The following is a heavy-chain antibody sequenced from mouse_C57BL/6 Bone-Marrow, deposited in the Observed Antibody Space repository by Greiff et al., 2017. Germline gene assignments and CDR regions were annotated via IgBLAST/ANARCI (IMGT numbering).Heavy chain of an antibody. CDR2: INPGSGGT. CDR1: GYAFTNYL. V-gene: IGHV1-54*01. D-gene: IGHD3-2*02. J-gene: IGHJ3*01. CDR3: ARDSSGVWD. Sequence: QVQLKESGAELVRPGTSVKVSCKASGYAFTNYLIEWVKQRPGQGLEWIGVINPGSGGTNYNEKFKGKATLTADKSSSTAYMQLSSLTSEDSAVYFCARDSSGVWDWGQGTLVTVSA.